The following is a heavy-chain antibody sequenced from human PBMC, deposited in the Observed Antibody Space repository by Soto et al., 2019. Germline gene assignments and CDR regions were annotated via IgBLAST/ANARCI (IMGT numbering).Heavy chain of an antibody. CDR3: ARDGAYCGGDCYQGYYYYGMDV. D-gene: IGHD2-21*02. J-gene: IGHJ6*02. CDR1: GYTFTGYY. CDR2: INPNSGGT. Sequence: ASVKVSCKASGYTFTGYYMHWVRQAPGQGLEWMGWINPNSGGTNYAQKFQGRVTMTRDTSISTAYMELSRLRSDDTAVYYCARDGAYCGGDCYQGYYYYGMDVWGQGTTVTVSS. V-gene: IGHV1-2*02.